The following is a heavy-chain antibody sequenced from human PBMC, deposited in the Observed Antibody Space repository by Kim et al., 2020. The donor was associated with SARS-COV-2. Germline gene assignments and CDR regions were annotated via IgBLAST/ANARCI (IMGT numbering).Heavy chain of an antibody. Sequence: ASVKVSCKASGYTFTSYAMHWVRQAPGQRLEWMGWINAGNGNTKYSQKFQGRVTITRDTSASTAYMELSSLRSEDTAVYYCARDWYYYGSGRPLPPWIVWGQGTTVTVSS. CDR1: GYTFTSYA. V-gene: IGHV1-3*01. CDR2: INAGNGNT. D-gene: IGHD3-10*01. J-gene: IGHJ6*02. CDR3: ARDWYYYGSGRPLPPWIV.